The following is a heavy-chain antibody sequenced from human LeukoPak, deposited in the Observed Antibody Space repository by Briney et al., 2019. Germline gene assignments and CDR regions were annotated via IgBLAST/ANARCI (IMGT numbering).Heavy chain of an antibody. D-gene: IGHD4-11*01. CDR3: ARHGDYKGAFDI. CDR2: ISHSGTT. CDR1: GGSISSYS. J-gene: IGHJ3*02. Sequence: SETLSLTCIVSGGSISSYSWNWIRQSPGKGLEWVGYISHSGTTSYNSSLKSRVTISVDTSKNQFSLKLSSVTAADTAVYYCARHGDYKGAFDIWGQGTMVTVSS. V-gene: IGHV4-59*01.